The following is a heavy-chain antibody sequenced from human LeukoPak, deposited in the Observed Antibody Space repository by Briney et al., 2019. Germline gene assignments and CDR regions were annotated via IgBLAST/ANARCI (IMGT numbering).Heavy chain of an antibody. V-gene: IGHV4-34*01. D-gene: IGHD2-2*01. CDR2: INHSGST. CDR3: ARGDIVVVPAAREVYYYYMDV. J-gene: IGHJ6*03. Sequence: SETLSLTCAVYGGSFSGYYWSWIRQPPGKGLEWIGEINHSGSTNYNPSLKSRVTISVDTSKNQFSLKLSSVTAADTAVYYCARGDIVVVPAAREVYYYYMDVWGKGTTVTVSS. CDR1: GGSFSGYY.